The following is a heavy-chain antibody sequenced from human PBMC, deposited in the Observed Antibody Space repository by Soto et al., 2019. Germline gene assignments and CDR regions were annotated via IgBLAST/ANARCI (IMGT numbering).Heavy chain of an antibody. Sequence: SVKVSCKASGGTFSSYAISWVRQAPGQGLEWMGGIIPIFGTANYAQKFQGRVTITADESTSTAYMELSSLRSEDTAVYYCAREGLGYCSGGSCSGAEYFQHWGQGTLVTVPS. CDR3: AREGLGYCSGGSCSGAEYFQH. CDR2: IIPIFGTA. V-gene: IGHV1-69*13. CDR1: GGTFSSYA. D-gene: IGHD2-15*01. J-gene: IGHJ1*01.